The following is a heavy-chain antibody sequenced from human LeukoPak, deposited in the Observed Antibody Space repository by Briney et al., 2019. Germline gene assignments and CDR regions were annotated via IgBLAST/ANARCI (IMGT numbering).Heavy chain of an antibody. CDR2: ISYDGSNK. J-gene: IGHJ5*02. V-gene: IGHV3-30*04. CDR3: ARQPLDYSSSWFDP. D-gene: IGHD6-13*01. Sequence: PGRSLRLSCAASGFTFSSYAMHWVRQAPGKGLEWVAVISYDGSNKYYADSVKGRFTISRDNSKNTLYLQMNSLRAEDTAVYYCARQPLDYSSSWFDPRGQGTLVTVSS. CDR1: GFTFSSYA.